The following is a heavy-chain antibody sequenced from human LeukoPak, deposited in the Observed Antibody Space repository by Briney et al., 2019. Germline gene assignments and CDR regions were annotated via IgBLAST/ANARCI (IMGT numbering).Heavy chain of an antibody. J-gene: IGHJ6*03. CDR1: KFNFA. CDR2: ISGSGDST. CDR3: AKDDVPAFGTGYMDA. Sequence: PGGSLRLSCAASKFNFAMSWVRQTAGKRLEWVSAISGSGDSTFYADSVKGRFTISRDNSKNTLYLQVDSLRAEDTALYYCAKDDVPAFGTGYMDAWGKGTTVIVSS. V-gene: IGHV3-23*01. D-gene: IGHD2-2*01.